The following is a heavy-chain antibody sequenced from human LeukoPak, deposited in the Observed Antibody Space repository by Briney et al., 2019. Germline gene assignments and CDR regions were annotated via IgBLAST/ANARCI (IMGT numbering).Heavy chain of an antibody. J-gene: IGHJ4*02. CDR2: MNPNTGNT. CDR3: TRGSRAASTVEEFDY. Sequence: GASVKVSCKASGYTFTSYAMNWVRQAPGQGLEWMGWMNPNTGNTGYAQKFQGRLTMTRTTSINTFYMDLSSLTSEDTAMYYCTRGSRAASTVEEFDYWGQGTLVTVSS. V-gene: IGHV1-8*02. D-gene: IGHD4-17*01. CDR1: GYTFTSYA.